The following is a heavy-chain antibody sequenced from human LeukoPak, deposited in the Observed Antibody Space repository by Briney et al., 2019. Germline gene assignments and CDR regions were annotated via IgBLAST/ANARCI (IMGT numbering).Heavy chain of an antibody. D-gene: IGHD3-3*01. CDR1: GGTFSSYA. CDR3: ASPYYDFWSGLVLPPDLYYYYYGMDV. V-gene: IGHV1-69*13. Sequence: SVKVSCTASGGTFSSYAVSWVRQAPGQGGEWLGGIIPIFGTANYAQKFQGRVTITADEPTSTAYMELSSLRSEDTDVYYCASPYYDFWSGLVLPPDLYYYYYGMDVWGQGTTVTVSS. CDR2: IIPIFGTA. J-gene: IGHJ6*02.